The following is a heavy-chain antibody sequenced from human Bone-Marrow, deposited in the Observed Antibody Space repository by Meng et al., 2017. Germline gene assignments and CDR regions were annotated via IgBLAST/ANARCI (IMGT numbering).Heavy chain of an antibody. D-gene: IGHD3-10*01. CDR2: IHQSGST. CDR1: GGTISSRSYY. CDR3: TGRASFFGAGSFDW. Sequence: GSLRLSCNVSGGTISSRSYYWAWIRQPPGKTMEWIGSIHQSGSTYYNPSLKSRIIMSADMSKNQVSLKVWSVTAADTAVYYCTGRASFFGAGSFDWWGQGTLVTVSS. V-gene: IGHV4-39*07. J-gene: IGHJ4*02.